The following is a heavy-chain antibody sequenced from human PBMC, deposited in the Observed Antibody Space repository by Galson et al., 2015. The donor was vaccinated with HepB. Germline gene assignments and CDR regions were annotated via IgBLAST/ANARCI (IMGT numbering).Heavy chain of an antibody. CDR2: IKEDGSEK. CDR1: GFSFSSFW. Sequence: SLRLSCAAAGFSFSSFWMNWVRQAPGKGLEWVANIKEDGSEKNYVDSVKGRFTISRDNAKHSLYLQMSSLRDEDTAVYYCAVGHYGGYWGQGTLVTVSS. CDR3: AVGHYGGY. V-gene: IGHV3-7*03. J-gene: IGHJ4*02. D-gene: IGHD4-17*01.